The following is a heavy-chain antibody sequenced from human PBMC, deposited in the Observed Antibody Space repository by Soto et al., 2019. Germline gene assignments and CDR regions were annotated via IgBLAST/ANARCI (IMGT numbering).Heavy chain of an antibody. D-gene: IGHD2-15*01. CDR2: IYYSGST. V-gene: IGHV4-61*05. CDR1: GVSISSSSYY. J-gene: IGHJ4*02. CDR3: ARQRYCSGGSCYNKVLGY. Sequence: TSETLSLTCTVSGVSISSSSYYWSWIRQPPGKGLEWIGYIYYSGSTNYNPSLKSRVTISVDTSKNQFSLKLSSVTAADTAVYYCARQRYCSGGSCYNKVLGYWGQGTLVTVSS.